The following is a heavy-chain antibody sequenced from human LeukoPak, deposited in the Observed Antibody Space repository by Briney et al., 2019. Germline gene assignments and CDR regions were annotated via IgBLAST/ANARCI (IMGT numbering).Heavy chain of an antibody. Sequence: SETLSLTCTVSGGSISTYYWSWIGRPPGKGLEWIGYIYCSGSTNYNPSLKSRVTISVDTSKNQFSLKLSSVTAADTAVYYCARDLGGDYYYGMDVWGQGTTVTVSS. CDR3: ARDLGGDYYYGMDV. J-gene: IGHJ6*02. V-gene: IGHV4-59*01. CDR1: GGSISTYY. CDR2: IYCSGST.